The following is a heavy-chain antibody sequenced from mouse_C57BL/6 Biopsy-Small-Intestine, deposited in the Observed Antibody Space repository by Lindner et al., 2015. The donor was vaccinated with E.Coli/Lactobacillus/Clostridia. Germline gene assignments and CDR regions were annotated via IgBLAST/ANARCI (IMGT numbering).Heavy chain of an antibody. Sequence: VQLQESGPELVKPGASVKISCKASGYRLISYFIHWVKQRPGQGLEWIGWIFPGGDNSKYNEEFKGKATLTADTSSNTAYMQLSSLTSEGSAVYYCARSYGTYFDYWGQGTTLTVSS. CDR2: IFPGGDNS. J-gene: IGHJ2*01. D-gene: IGHD1-2*01. CDR3: ARSYGTYFDY. V-gene: IGHV1-66*01. CDR1: GYRLISYF.